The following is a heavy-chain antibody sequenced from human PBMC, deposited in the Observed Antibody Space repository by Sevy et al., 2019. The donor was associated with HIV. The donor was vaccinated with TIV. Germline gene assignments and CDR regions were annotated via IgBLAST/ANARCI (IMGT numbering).Heavy chain of an antibody. CDR1: GYSFTSYW. D-gene: IGHD6-19*01. Sequence: GESLKISCKGSGYSFTSYWIGWVRQMPGKGLEWRGIIYPGDSDTRYSPSFQGQVTISADKAISTAYLQWSSLKASDTAMYYCARVRIAVAGFFDAFDIWGQGTMVTVSS. CDR2: IYPGDSDT. V-gene: IGHV5-51*01. CDR3: ARVRIAVAGFFDAFDI. J-gene: IGHJ3*02.